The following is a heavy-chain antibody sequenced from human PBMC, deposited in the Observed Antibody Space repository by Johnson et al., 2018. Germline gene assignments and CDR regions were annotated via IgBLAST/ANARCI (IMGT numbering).Heavy chain of an antibody. J-gene: IGHJ3*01. CDR1: GFTFGDYA. CDR3: GASIMTPGAFDL. CDR2: IRNKPYGGTT. D-gene: IGHD1-14*01. Sequence: EVQLVETGGGLVQPGRSLRLSCTTSGFTFGDYAMSWFRQAPGKGLEWIGFIRNKPYGGTTEYAASMKDRFTISRDDSKAIAYLKRNSLKTEGTAVYYCGASIMTPGAFDLWGRGTMVTVSS. V-gene: IGHV3-49*03.